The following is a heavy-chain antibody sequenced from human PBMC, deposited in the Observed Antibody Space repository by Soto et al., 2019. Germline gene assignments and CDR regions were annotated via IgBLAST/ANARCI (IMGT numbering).Heavy chain of an antibody. Sequence: ASVKVSCKASGYTFTSYAMHWVRQAPGQRLEWMGWINAGSGNTKYSQKFQGRVTITRDTSASTAYMELSSLRSEDTAVYYCAREHFMVRGVADVFDIGGQGTMVT. V-gene: IGHV1-3*01. D-gene: IGHD3-10*01. CDR3: AREHFMVRGVADVFDI. CDR1: GYTFTSYA. J-gene: IGHJ3*02. CDR2: INAGSGNT.